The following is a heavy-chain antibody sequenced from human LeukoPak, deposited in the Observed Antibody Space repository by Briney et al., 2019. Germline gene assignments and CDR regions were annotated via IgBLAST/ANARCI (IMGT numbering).Heavy chain of an antibody. V-gene: IGHV4-39*07. CDR2: IYYSGST. J-gene: IGHJ4*02. CDR1: GYSISSSSYY. Sequence: SETLSLTCTVSGYSISSSSYYWGWIRQPPGKGLEWIGSIYYSGSTYYNPSLKSRVTISVDTSKNQFSLKLSSVTAADTAVYYCARGRGKIAVAGPFDYWGQGTLVTVSS. D-gene: IGHD6-19*01. CDR3: ARGRGKIAVAGPFDY.